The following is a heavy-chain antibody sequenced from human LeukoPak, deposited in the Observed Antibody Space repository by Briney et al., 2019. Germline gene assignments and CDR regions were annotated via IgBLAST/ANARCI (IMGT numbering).Heavy chain of an antibody. Sequence: GGSLRLSCVASGFSVDTYWMSWVRQAPGKGLDWVAHIKEDGTRKYYVDSVRGRFTISRDNAKNSLFLQMNSLRVEDTAVFYCVAWGSLVVWGQGTLVTVSS. D-gene: IGHD3-16*01. J-gene: IGHJ4*02. CDR3: VAWGSLVV. V-gene: IGHV3-7*01. CDR1: GFSVDTYW. CDR2: IKEDGTRK.